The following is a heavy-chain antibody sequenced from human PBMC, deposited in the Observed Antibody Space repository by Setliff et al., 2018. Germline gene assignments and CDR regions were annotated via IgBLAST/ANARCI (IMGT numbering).Heavy chain of an antibody. Sequence: SETLSLTCSVSGDSIFDNYWSWIRQSPGRGLEWIAYISYTGSTNYNPSLKSRVTISVDTSKNQFSLKLSSVTAADTAAYYCARSRGYNYDSSGYYYDNYYYYYMDVWGKGTTVTVSS. J-gene: IGHJ6*03. CDR1: GDSIFDNY. CDR2: ISYTGST. V-gene: IGHV4-59*08. D-gene: IGHD3-22*01. CDR3: ARSRGYNYDSSGYYYDNYYYYYMDV.